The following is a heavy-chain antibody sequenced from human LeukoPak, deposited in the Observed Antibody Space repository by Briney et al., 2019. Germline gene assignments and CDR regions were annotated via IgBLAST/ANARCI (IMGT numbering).Heavy chain of an antibody. V-gene: IGHV3-53*01. D-gene: IGHD4/OR15-4a*01. CDR3: ARRAGAYSHPYDY. CDR1: GFTVSDNS. CDR2: IYYDDRT. Sequence: PGGSLRLSCTVSGFTVSDNSMSWVRQAPGKGLEWVSFIYYDDRTHYSDSVKGRFTISRDNSKNTLYLQMNSLRAEGTAVYYCARRAGAYSHPYDYWGQGTLVTVSS. J-gene: IGHJ4*02.